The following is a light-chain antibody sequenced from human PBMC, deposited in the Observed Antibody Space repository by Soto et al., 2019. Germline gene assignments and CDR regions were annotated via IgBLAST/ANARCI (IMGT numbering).Light chain of an antibody. J-gene: IGKJ5*01. CDR1: QSISSN. V-gene: IGKV3-15*01. CDR2: DAS. Sequence: VMTQSPATLCVSPGERATLSCRASQSISSNLAWHQQKPGQAPRIPMYDASTRATGIPARFSGSGSGSEFTLTISSLQSEDFAVYYCQQYHNWPITFGQGTRLEIK. CDR3: QQYHNWPIT.